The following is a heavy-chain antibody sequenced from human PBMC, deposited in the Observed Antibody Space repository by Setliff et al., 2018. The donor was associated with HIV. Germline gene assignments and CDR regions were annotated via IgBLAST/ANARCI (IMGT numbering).Heavy chain of an antibody. D-gene: IGHD3-10*01. Sequence: GESLKISCKASELNSPNDWIAWVRQMSGNGLEWMGIIYPGDSETRYSPSFQGQVTISVDKSTTTAYLQWSSLKASESAIYYCARARMVRKIYFFDYWGQGTMVTVSS. CDR1: ELNSPNDW. CDR3: ARARMVRKIYFFDY. V-gene: IGHV5-51*01. J-gene: IGHJ4*02. CDR2: IYPGDSET.